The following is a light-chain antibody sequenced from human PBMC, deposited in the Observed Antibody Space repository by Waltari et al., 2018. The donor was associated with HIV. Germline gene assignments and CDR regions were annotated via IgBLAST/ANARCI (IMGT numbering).Light chain of an antibody. CDR3: CSYAGSYTR. J-gene: IGLJ2*01. CDR2: DVS. Sequence: QSALTQPRSVSGSPGQSVTFSCTGTSSDVGGYNYVSWYQQHPGTAPKLMIYDVSKRPSPVPDRFPVSKSGNTASLTISVRQAEDEAEYYCCSYAGSYTRVGEGTKLTVL. V-gene: IGLV2-11*01. CDR1: SSDVGGYNY.